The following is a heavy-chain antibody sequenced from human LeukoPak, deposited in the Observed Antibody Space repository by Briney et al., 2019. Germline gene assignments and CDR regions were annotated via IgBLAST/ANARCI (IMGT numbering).Heavy chain of an antibody. J-gene: IGHJ4*02. D-gene: IGHD2-21*02. Sequence: ASVKVSCKASGYTFTSYYMHWVRQAPGQGLERMGIINPSGGSTSYAQKFQGRVTMTRDTSTSTVYMELSSLRSEDTAVYYCATEVTATSGLDYWGQGTLVTVSS. CDR3: ATEVTATSGLDY. CDR1: GYTFTSYY. V-gene: IGHV1-46*01. CDR2: INPSGGST.